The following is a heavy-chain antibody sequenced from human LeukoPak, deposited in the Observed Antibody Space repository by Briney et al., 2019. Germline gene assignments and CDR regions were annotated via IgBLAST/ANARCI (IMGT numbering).Heavy chain of an antibody. V-gene: IGHV3-23*01. Sequence: GGSLRLSCAASEFTFSNYAMSWVRQAPGKGLEWVSAISGSGDITYYADSVKGRFTISRDNSKNTLYLQMNSLRAEDTPVYYCANNGELRPYFYGMDVWGQGTTVTVSS. CDR1: EFTFSNYA. CDR2: ISGSGDIT. J-gene: IGHJ6*02. D-gene: IGHD1-7*01. CDR3: ANNGELRPYFYGMDV.